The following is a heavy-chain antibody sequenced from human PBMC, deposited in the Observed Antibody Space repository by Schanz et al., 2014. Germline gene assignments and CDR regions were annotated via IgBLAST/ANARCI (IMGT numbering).Heavy chain of an antibody. V-gene: IGHV3-11*03. CDR3: ARNRGGGGQNRCGDL. CDR2: INTGSNYI. D-gene: IGHD2-15*01. Sequence: QVHLLESGGGLVEPGGSLRLSCAASGFSFSDYYMSWIRQAPGKGLEWISFINTGSNYINYADSVKGRFTISRDNTKNSLLLQLTSLRDDDTAEYYCARNRGGGGQNRCGDLWGHGTLVTVSS. J-gene: IGHJ2*01. CDR1: GFSFSDYY.